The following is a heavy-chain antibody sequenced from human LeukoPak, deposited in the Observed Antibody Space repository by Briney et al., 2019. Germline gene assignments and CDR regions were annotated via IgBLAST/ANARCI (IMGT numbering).Heavy chain of an antibody. CDR1: GGSISSSSYY. J-gene: IGHJ4*02. CDR2: MYYSGST. V-gene: IGHV4-39*01. CDR3: AIFSRITIFGVVTPDNDY. Sequence: KPSETVSLTCTVSGGSISSSSYYWGWIRQPPGKGLEWIGCMYYSGSTYYHPSLKSRVTISVYTSKNQFSLKLSSVTAADTAVYYCAIFSRITIFGVVTPDNDYWGQGALATVSS. D-gene: IGHD3-3*01.